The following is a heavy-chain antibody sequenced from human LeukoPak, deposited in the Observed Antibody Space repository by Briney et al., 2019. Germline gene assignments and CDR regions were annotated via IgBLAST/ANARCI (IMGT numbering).Heavy chain of an antibody. D-gene: IGHD1-14*01. V-gene: IGHV1-2*02. J-gene: IGHJ3*02. CDR2: INPNSGDT. CDR1: GYTFTGYY. CDR3: ARERAEGGHAFDI. Sequence: ASVKVSCKASGYTFTGYYMHWVRQAPGQGLEWMGWINPNSGDTNYAQKFQGRVAMTRDTSISTAYMELSRLTSDDTAVYHCARERAEGGHAFDIWGQGTMVTVSS.